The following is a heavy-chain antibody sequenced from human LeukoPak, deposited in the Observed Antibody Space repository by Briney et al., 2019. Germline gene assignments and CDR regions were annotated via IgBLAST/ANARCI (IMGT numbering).Heavy chain of an antibody. J-gene: IGHJ4*02. D-gene: IGHD3-22*01. CDR3: ASSLYYYDSSGIFDY. V-gene: IGHV5-51*01. CDR1: GYTFNRYW. CDR2: IYPGDSDT. Sequence: GESLKISCKGSGYTFNRYWIGWVRQMPGKGLEWMGIIYPGDSDTRYSPSFQGQVTISADKSISTAYLQWSSLKASDTAMYYCASSLYYYDSSGIFDYWGQGTLVTVSS.